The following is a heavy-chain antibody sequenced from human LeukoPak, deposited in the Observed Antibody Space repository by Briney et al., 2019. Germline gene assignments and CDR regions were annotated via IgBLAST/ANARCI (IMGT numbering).Heavy chain of an antibody. CDR3: ARSLRGYSYGQFDP. J-gene: IGHJ5*02. D-gene: IGHD5-18*01. Sequence: SVKVSCKASGGTFSSYAISWVRQAPGQGLEWMGGIIPIFGTANYAQKFQGRVTITADKSTSTAYMELSSLRSEDTAVYYCARSLRGYSYGQFDPWGQGTLVTVSS. CDR1: GGTFSSYA. V-gene: IGHV1-69*06. CDR2: IIPIFGTA.